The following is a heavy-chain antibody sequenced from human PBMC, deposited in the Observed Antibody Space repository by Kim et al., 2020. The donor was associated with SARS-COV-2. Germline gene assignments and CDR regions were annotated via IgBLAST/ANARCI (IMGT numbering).Heavy chain of an antibody. CDR3: ASLRGVDV. V-gene: IGHV1-69*13. J-gene: IGHJ6*02. CDR2: ILPIFGAT. CDR1: GGSFSTYT. Sequence: ASVKVSCTASGGSFSTYTISWVRQAPGQGLEWMGAILPIFGATNSAQKFQGRVTITADESTSTVYMELSSLRSEDTAIYYCASLRGVDVWGQGTTVTVSS.